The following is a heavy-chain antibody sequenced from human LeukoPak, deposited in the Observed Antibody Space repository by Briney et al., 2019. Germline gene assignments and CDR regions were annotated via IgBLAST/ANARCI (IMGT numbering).Heavy chain of an antibody. CDR2: IYYSGST. CDR1: GGSISSHY. D-gene: IGHD6-13*01. J-gene: IGHJ5*02. Sequence: SETLSLTCTVSGGSISSHYWSWIRQPPGKGLEWMGYIYYSGSTNYNPSLKSRVTISVDTSKNQFSLKLSSVTAADTAVYYCARGIAAAGTHWFDPWGQGTLVTVSS. CDR3: ARGIAAAGTHWFDP. V-gene: IGHV4-59*11.